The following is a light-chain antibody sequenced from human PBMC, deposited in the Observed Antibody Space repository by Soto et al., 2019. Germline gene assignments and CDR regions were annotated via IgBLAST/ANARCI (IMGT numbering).Light chain of an antibody. Sequence: IPMTQSPSSLSASVGDRVTITCRAGQYIGRYLNWYQQKPGKAPKLLIYAASSLHSGVPSRFSGSGSGTDFTLTISSLQPEDFATYSCQRTYRTPLTFGGGTKVDIK. J-gene: IGKJ4*01. CDR1: QYIGRY. CDR2: AAS. CDR3: QRTYRTPLT. V-gene: IGKV1-39*01.